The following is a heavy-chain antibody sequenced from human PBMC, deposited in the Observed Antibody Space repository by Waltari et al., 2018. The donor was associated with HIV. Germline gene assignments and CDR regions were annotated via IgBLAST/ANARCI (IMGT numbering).Heavy chain of an antibody. Sequence: EVQLLESGGGLVQPGGSLRLSCAASGFTFSSYAMSWVRQAPGKGLEWVTAISGSGGSTYYADSVKGRFTISRDNSKNTLYLQMNSLRAEDTAVYYCANKQYGSGMGYWGQGTLVTVSS. V-gene: IGHV3-23*01. D-gene: IGHD3-10*01. CDR1: GFTFSSYA. CDR2: ISGSGGST. CDR3: ANKQYGSGMGY. J-gene: IGHJ4*02.